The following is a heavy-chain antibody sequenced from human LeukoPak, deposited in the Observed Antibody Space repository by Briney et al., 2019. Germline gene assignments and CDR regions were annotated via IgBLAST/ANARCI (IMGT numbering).Heavy chain of an antibody. D-gene: IGHD3-3*01. CDR2: IIPIFGTA. V-gene: IGHV1-69*13. CDR1: GGTFSSYA. J-gene: IGHJ1*01. Sequence: SVKVSCKASGGTFSSYAISWVRQAPGQGLEWMGGIIPIFGTANYAQKFQGRVTITADESTSIAYMELSSLRSEDTAVYYCARGDYDFWSGYYILGYFQHWGQGTLVTVSS. CDR3: ARGDYDFWSGYYILGYFQH.